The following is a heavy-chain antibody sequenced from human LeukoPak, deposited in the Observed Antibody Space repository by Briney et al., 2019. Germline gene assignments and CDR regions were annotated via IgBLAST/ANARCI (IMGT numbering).Heavy chain of an antibody. J-gene: IGHJ3*02. D-gene: IGHD1-26*01. CDR3: ARHLIVGATEGAFDI. CDR1: GSTVSSNY. Sequence: PPGGSLRLSCAASGSTVSSNYMSWVRQAPGKGLEWVSVIYSGGSTYYADSVKGRFTISRDNSKNTLYLQMNSLRAEDTAVYYCARHLIVGATEGAFDIWGQGTMVTVSS. CDR2: IYSGGST. V-gene: IGHV3-66*02.